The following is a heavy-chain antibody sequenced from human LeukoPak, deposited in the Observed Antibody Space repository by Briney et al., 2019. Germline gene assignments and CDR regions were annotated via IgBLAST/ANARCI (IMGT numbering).Heavy chain of an antibody. V-gene: IGHV3-74*01. Sequence: SGGSLRLSCAASGFTFSSYWMHWVRQAPGKGLVWVSRINSDGSSTSYANSVKGRFTISRDNAKNTLYLQMNSLRAEDTAVYYCAREEGYSSGWTSYYYYYMDVWGKGTTVTVSS. CDR3: AREEGYSSGWTSYYYYYMDV. D-gene: IGHD6-19*01. J-gene: IGHJ6*03. CDR2: INSDGSST. CDR1: GFTFSSYW.